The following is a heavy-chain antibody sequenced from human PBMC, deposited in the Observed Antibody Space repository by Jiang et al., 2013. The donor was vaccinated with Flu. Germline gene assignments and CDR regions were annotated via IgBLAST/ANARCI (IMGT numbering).Heavy chain of an antibody. CDR1: GYSFTSYW. V-gene: IGHV5-51*01. CDR3: ARCQYGSGSYYRCRSDY. D-gene: IGHD3-10*01. J-gene: IGHJ4*02. Sequence: GAEVKKPGESLRISCKGSGYSFTSYWISWVRQMPGKGLEWMGIIYPGDSDTRYSPSFQGQVTISADKSISTAYLQWSSLKASDTAMYYCARCQYGSGSYYRCRSDYWGQGTLVTVSS. CDR2: IYPGDSDT.